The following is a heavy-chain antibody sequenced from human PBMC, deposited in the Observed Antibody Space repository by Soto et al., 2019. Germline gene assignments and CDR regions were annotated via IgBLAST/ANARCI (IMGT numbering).Heavy chain of an antibody. J-gene: IGHJ5*02. D-gene: IGHD2-15*01. CDR2: IYSSGST. CDR1: GGSISSGGYS. Sequence: SETLSLTCAVSGGSISSGGYSWSWIRQPPGKGLEWIGYIYSSGSTYYNPSLKSRVTISLDTSRNQFSLNLNSVTAADSAVYYCATTKRMGLNHWFDPWGQGTLVTVSS. V-gene: IGHV4-30-2*02. CDR3: ATTKRMGLNHWFDP.